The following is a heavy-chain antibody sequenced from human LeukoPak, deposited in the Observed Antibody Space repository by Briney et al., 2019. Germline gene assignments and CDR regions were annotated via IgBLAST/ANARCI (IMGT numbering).Heavy chain of an antibody. J-gene: IGHJ4*02. V-gene: IGHV1-18*01. CDR3: ARDNPAVASVPSIV. CDR1: GYTFTSYG. D-gene: IGHD5/OR15-5a*01. Sequence: ASVKVSRKASGYTFTSYGISWVRQAPGQGLEWMGWISAYNGNTNYRQKLQGRVTMTTDTSTSTAYMELRSLRSDDTAVYYCARDNPAVASVPSIVWGQGARVTVSA. CDR2: ISAYNGNT.